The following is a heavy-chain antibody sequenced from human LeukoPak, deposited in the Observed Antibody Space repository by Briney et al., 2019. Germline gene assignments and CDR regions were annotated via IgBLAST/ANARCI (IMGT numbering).Heavy chain of an antibody. J-gene: IGHJ6*04. CDR1: GYTFTGYG. CDR2: ISAYTSNT. Sequence: GASVKLSCTASGYTFTGYGMSWVRQAPGQGLEWMGGISAYTSNTNYAQKLQARVTMTTDTSTSTAYMELRSLRSDDTAVYYCARVEGIQPWWRGMDVWGKGTTVTVSS. D-gene: IGHD5-18*01. CDR3: ARVEGIQPWWRGMDV. V-gene: IGHV1-18*04.